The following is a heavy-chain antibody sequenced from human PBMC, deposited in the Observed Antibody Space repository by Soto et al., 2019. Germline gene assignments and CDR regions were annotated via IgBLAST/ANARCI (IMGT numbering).Heavy chain of an antibody. Sequence: QVQLQESGPGLVKPSGTLSLTCAVSGGSISSNNWWSWVRQPPGKGLEWIGEIYHSGSTNYNPSPEIQLTILVDKSKIHFPRNLAPLPAADTAVYYGAKRTDYYPTSGPLASWGQEPWSPSPQ. J-gene: IGHJ5*01. D-gene: IGHD3-10*01. CDR1: GGSISSNNW. CDR3: AKRTDYYPTSGPLAS. CDR2: IYHSGST. V-gene: IGHV4-4*02.